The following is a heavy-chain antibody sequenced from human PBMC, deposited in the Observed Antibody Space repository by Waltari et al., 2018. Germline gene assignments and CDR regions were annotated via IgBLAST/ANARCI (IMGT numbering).Heavy chain of an antibody. V-gene: IGHV6-1*01. CDR3: VKGGGALEN. J-gene: IGHJ4*02. Sequence: QVQLQQSGPGLVKPSQTLSLTCALSGDSVSSNSAVGSWIRQSPSRGLEWLGRTYYRSKWYNEYAPSVRSRVTINPDTSKNQFSLQLNSVTPDDTAVYYCVKGGGALENWGQGTLVTVSS. CDR1: GDSVSSNSAV. D-gene: IGHD3-3*01. CDR2: TYYRSKWYN.